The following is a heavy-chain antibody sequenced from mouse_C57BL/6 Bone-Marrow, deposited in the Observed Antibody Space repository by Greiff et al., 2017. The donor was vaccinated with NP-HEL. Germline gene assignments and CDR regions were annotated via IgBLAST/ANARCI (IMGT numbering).Heavy chain of an antibody. CDR2: IYPRDGST. CDR3: ARGGDYYGSSHWYFDV. D-gene: IGHD1-1*01. Sequence: VQLQQSGPELVKPGASVKLSCKASGYTFTSYDINWVKQRPGQGLEWIGWIYPRDGSTKYNEKFKGKATLTVDTSSSTAYMGLHSLTSEDSAVYFCARGGDYYGSSHWYFDVWGTGTTVTVAS. V-gene: IGHV1-85*01. CDR1: GYTFTSYD. J-gene: IGHJ1*03.